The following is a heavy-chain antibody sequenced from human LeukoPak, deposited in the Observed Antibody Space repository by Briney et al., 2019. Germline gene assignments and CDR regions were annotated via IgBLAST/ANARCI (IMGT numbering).Heavy chain of an antibody. J-gene: IGHJ6*02. CDR2: IYAGGTT. D-gene: IGHD3-10*01. V-gene: IGHV3-66*01. Sequence: GGSLRLSCAASGFTVTNNYMSWVRQAPGKGLEWVSVIYAGGTTSYADSVKGRFTISRDSSKNTLYLQMNSLRAEDTAVYYCAREGYASGTRYGMDVWGQRTTVTVSS. CDR3: AREGYASGTRYGMDV. CDR1: GFTVTNNY.